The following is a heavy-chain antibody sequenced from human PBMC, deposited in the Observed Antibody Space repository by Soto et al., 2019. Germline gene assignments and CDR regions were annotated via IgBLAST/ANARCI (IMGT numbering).Heavy chain of an antibody. V-gene: IGHV1-3*01. CDR2: INAGNGNT. D-gene: IGHD3-22*01. CDR1: GYTFTSYA. CDR3: ARDPYYYDSSGYYFDY. Sequence: ASVKVSCKASGYTFTSYAMHWVRQAPGQRLEWMGWINAGNGNTKYSQKFQGRVTITRDTYASTAYMELSSLRSEDTAVYYCARDPYYYDSSGYYFDYWGQGTMVIVSS. J-gene: IGHJ4*02.